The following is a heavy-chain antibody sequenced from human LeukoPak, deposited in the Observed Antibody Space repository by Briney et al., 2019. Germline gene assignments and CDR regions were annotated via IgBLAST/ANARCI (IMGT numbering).Heavy chain of an antibody. J-gene: IGHJ4*02. Sequence: HSGGSLRLSCAASGFTFSSYGMHWVRQAPGKGLEWVAVIWYDGSNKYYADSVKGRFTISRDNSKNTLYLQMNSLRAEDTAVYYCAKDARITIFGVVTPDYWGQGTLVTVSS. D-gene: IGHD3-3*01. CDR2: IWYDGSNK. CDR3: AKDARITIFGVVTPDY. CDR1: GFTFSSYG. V-gene: IGHV3-30*02.